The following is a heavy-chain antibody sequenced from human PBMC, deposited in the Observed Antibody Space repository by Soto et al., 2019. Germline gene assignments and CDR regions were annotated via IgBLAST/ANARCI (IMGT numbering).Heavy chain of an antibody. V-gene: IGHV1-69*12. D-gene: IGHD6-19*01. CDR2: IVPIVDTS. Sequence: QVQLVQSGAEVRQPASSVKVSCKTSGGTFSSYAISWVRQAPGQGLEWMGGIVPIVDTSTYAQMFQGRVTITADGSTSTVYMELSSLRSDATAVYYCVRVVAITGCPDYWGQGTLVSVSS. J-gene: IGHJ4*02. CDR3: VRVVAITGCPDY. CDR1: GGTFSSYA.